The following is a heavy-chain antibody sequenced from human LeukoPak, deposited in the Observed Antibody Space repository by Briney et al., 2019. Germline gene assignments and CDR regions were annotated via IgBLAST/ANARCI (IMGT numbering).Heavy chain of an antibody. V-gene: IGHV3-9*01. J-gene: IGHJ4*02. Sequence: GRSLRLARAGSGLTRDNDSMQGVRQAPGKGLEWVSGITWNSGDIDYTASVKGRFTISRDNAKNSLYLQMNSLRAEDTALYYCAKVGSYGYGVTYFDYWGQGTLVTVSS. CDR2: ITWNSGDI. CDR1: GLTRDNDS. CDR3: AKVGSYGYGVTYFDY. D-gene: IGHD4-17*01.